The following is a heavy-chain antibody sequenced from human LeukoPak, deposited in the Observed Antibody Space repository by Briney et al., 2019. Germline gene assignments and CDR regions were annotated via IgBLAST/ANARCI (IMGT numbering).Heavy chain of an antibody. CDR3: ARTYYPNFYYYGMDV. CDR1: GFTFSSYA. J-gene: IGHJ6*04. Sequence: PGGSLRLSCAASGFTFSSYAMHWVRQAPGKGLEWVAVISYDGSNKYYADSVKGRFTISRDNAKNSLYLQMNSLRAEDTAVYYCARTYYPNFYYYGMDVWGKGATVTVSS. D-gene: IGHD3-10*01. CDR2: ISYDGSNK. V-gene: IGHV3-30-3*01.